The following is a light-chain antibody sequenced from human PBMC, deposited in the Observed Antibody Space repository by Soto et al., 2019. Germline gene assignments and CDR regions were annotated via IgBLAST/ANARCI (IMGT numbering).Light chain of an antibody. CDR1: QSVSSSY. V-gene: IGKV3-20*01. J-gene: IGKJ1*01. Sequence: EIVLTQSPATLSLSPGERATLSCRASQSVSSSYLAWYQQKPGQAPRLLISGASSGATGIPDRFSGSGSGTDFTLTISRLEPEDFAVYYCQQYGSSPRTFGQGTKVDNK. CDR3: QQYGSSPRT. CDR2: GAS.